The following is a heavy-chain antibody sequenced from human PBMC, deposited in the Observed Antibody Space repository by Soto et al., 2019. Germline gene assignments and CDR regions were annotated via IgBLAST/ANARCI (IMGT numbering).Heavy chain of an antibody. CDR3: ARPGMRGSSAPDY. D-gene: IGHD6-6*01. Sequence: PSETLSLTCTVSGGSISSSSYYWGWIRQPPGKGLEWIGSIYYSGSTYYNPSLKSRVTISVDTSKNQFSLKLSSVTAADTAVYYCARPGMRGSSAPDYWGQGTLVTLSS. V-gene: IGHV4-39*01. J-gene: IGHJ4*02. CDR2: IYYSGST. CDR1: GGSISSSSYY.